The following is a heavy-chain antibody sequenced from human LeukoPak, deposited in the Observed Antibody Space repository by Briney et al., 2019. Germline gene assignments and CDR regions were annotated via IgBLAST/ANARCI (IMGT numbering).Heavy chain of an antibody. CDR2: IYTSGIT. CDR1: GASITGGSFY. J-gene: IGHJ4*02. D-gene: IGHD3-22*01. V-gene: IGHV4-61*02. CDR3: AKVLYYDSSGSYYFDY. Sequence: SQTLSLTCTVSGASITGGSFYWTWIRQPAGKGLEWIGRIYTSGITTYNPSLKSRVTISLDMSKNQLSLNLNSVTAADTAVYYCAKVLYYDSSGSYYFDYWGQGSLVTVSS.